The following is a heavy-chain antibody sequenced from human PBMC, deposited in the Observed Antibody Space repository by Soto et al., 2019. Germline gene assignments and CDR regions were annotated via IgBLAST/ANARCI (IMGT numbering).Heavy chain of an antibody. Sequence: QVQLVESGGGLVKPGGSLRLSCAASGFTVSDYYMSWIRQAQGQGLEWVSYISSSGSTIYYADSVKGRFTISRDNAKNSLYLQMNRLRAEDTAVYYGGRSHLYYDSSGYAYYWCQGTLVTVSS. CDR3: GRSHLYYDSSGYAYY. J-gene: IGHJ4*02. CDR1: GFTVSDYY. D-gene: IGHD3-22*01. CDR2: ISSSGSTI. V-gene: IGHV3-11*01.